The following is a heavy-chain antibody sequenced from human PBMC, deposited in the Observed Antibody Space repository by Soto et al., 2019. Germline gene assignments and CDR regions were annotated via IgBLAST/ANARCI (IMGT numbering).Heavy chain of an antibody. V-gene: IGHV3-53*01. D-gene: IGHD6-6*01. CDR3: ARVVYSSPYYFDY. Sequence: GGSLRLSCAASGFTVSSNYMSWVRQAPGKGLEWVSVIYSGGSTYYADSVKGRFTISRDNSKNTLYLQMNSLRAEDTAVYYCARVVYSSPYYFDYWGQGTLVTVSS. J-gene: IGHJ4*02. CDR2: IYSGGST. CDR1: GFTVSSNY.